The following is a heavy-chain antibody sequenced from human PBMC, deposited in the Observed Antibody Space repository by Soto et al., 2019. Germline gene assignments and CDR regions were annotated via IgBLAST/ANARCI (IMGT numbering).Heavy chain of an antibody. V-gene: IGHV4-30-4*02. D-gene: IGHD2-21*01. CDR3: ARVGHINWFDP. CDR1: GGSISSGDYY. Sequence: SDTLSLTCTVSGGSISSGDYYWTWIRQPPGKGLEWIGYIYYSGSTYYNPSLKSRVTISVDTSKNQFSLKLSSVTAGDTAVYYCARVGHINWFDPWGQGTLVTVS. CDR2: IYYSGST. J-gene: IGHJ5*02.